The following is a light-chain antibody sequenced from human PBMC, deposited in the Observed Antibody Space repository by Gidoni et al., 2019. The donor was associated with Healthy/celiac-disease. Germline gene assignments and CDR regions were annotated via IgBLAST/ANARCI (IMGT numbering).Light chain of an antibody. J-gene: IGLJ3*02. V-gene: IGLV1-44*01. CDR1: SYNIASTT. CDR2: SHN. Sequence: QSVLTQPPSASGTPGQRVTISCSGSSYNIASTTVNWYQQLPGTAPKLLIYSHNQRPSGVPDRFSGSKSGTSASLAIRGLQSEDEADYYCAAWDDSLNGWVFGGGTKLTVL. CDR3: AAWDDSLNGWV.